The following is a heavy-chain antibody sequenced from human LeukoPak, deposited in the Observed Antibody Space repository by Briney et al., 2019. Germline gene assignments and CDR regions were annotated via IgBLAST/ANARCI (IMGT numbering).Heavy chain of an antibody. V-gene: IGHV4-34*01. CDR2: INHSGST. J-gene: IGHJ5*02. Sequence: SETLSLTCAVYGGSFSGYYWSWIRQPPGKGLEWIGEINHSGSTNYNPPLKSRVTISVDTSKNQFSLKLSSVTAADTAVYYCARGRGIAVAGTVNWFDPWGQGTLVTVSS. CDR1: GGSFSGYY. D-gene: IGHD6-19*01. CDR3: ARGRGIAVAGTVNWFDP.